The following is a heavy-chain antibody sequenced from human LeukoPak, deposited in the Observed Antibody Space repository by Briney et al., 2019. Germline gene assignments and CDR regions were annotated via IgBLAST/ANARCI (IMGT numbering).Heavy chain of an antibody. J-gene: IGHJ4*02. V-gene: IGHV3-33*06. CDR2: IWYDGSNK. CDR1: GFTFSSYG. Sequence: GGSLRLSCAASGFTFSSYGMHWVRQAPGKGLEWVAVIWYDGSNKYYADSVKGRFTISRDNSKNTPYLQMNSLRAEDTAVYYCAKSMEWLLFLSHFDYWGQGTLVTVSS. CDR3: AKSMEWLLFLSHFDY. D-gene: IGHD3-3*01.